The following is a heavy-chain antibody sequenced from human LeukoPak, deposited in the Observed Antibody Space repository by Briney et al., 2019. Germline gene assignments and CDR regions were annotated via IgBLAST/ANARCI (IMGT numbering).Heavy chain of an antibody. D-gene: IGHD6-13*01. Sequence: GGSLRLSCAASGFTFSSYAMSWVRQAPGKGLEWVSAISGSGGSTYYADSVKGRFTISRDNSKNTLYLQMNSLRAEDTAVYYCAKDRIGAYSSSWYYFDYWGQGTLVTVSP. CDR3: AKDRIGAYSSSWYYFDY. CDR2: ISGSGGST. J-gene: IGHJ4*02. CDR1: GFTFSSYA. V-gene: IGHV3-23*01.